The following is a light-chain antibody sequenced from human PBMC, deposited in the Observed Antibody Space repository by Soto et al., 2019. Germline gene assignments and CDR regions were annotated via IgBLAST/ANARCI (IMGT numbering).Light chain of an antibody. CDR1: SSNLGANYD. J-gene: IGLJ3*02. Sequence: QSVLTQPPSVSGAPGQRATISCTGSSSNLGANYDVQWYQQIPGTAPKLLIYGNTNRPSGVPDRFSASKSGTSASLTIIGLQAEDEADYYCQSYDNSVVFGGGTKLTVL. CDR2: GNT. V-gene: IGLV1-40*01. CDR3: QSYDNSVV.